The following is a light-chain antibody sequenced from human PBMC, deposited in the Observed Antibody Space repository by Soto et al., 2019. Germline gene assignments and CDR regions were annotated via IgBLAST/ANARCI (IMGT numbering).Light chain of an antibody. J-gene: IGKJ3*01. V-gene: IGKV3-20*01. CDR3: QQCGGSPLFS. CDR2: TTS. CDR1: ESVTSSC. Sequence: EIVLTQSPDTLSLSPGERATLSCTASESVTSSCLAWYQRKPGQAPRLLIHTTSTRATDIPDRFSGSGSGTAFTLTISRLVPEDFAVYCCQQCGGSPLFSFGPGTRVDI.